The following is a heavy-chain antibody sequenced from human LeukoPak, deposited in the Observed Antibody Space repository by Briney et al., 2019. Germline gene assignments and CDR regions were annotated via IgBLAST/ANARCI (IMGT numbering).Heavy chain of an antibody. V-gene: IGHV3-48*01. CDR2: VSGSGSTV. CDR1: GFTFSDHI. J-gene: IGHJ4*02. CDR3: VRQFAS. Sequence: GGSLRLSCAASGFTFSDHIMNWVRQLPGKRLEWVAYVSGSGSTVYYADSVKGRFTISRDNGKSSLYLQMNSLRIEDTALYYCVRQFASWGQGTLVTVSS.